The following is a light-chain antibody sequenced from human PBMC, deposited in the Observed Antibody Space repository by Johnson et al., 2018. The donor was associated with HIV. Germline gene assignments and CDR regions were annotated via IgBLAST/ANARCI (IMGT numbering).Light chain of an antibody. V-gene: IGLV1-51*01. CDR3: GTWDSSLGAWV. CDR2: DNK. Sequence: QSVLTQPPSVSAAPGQTVTISCSGSSSNVGSSFVSWYRQVPGTAPKLLIYDNKKRPSGIPDRFSGSKSGTSATLDITGLQTGDAADYYCGTWDSSLGAWVFGTGTKVTVL. J-gene: IGLJ1*01. CDR1: SSNVGSSF.